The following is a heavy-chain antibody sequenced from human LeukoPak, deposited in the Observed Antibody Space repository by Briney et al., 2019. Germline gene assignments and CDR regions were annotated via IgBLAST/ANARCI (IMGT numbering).Heavy chain of an antibody. D-gene: IGHD7-27*01. CDR3: AREALGIADY. V-gene: IGHV3-9*01. J-gene: IGHJ4*02. CDR2: ISWNSGSI. Sequence: GGSLRLSCAASGFTFDDYAMHWVRHAPGKGLEWVSGISWNSGSIVYADSVKGRFTISRDNAKNSLYLQMNSLRAEDTAVYYCAREALGIADYWGQGTLVTVSS. CDR1: GFTFDDYA.